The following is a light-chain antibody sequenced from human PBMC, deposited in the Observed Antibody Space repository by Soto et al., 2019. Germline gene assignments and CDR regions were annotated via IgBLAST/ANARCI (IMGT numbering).Light chain of an antibody. CDR2: GNN. CDR3: QSYDTSLSEV. V-gene: IGLV1-40*01. J-gene: IGLJ3*02. Sequence: QPVLTQPPSVSGAPGQRVTISCTGTSSNIGAGYDVHWYQQLPGTAPKLLIYGNNNRPSGVPDRFFGSKSGTSASLAITGLQAEDEAGYYCQSYDTSLSEVFGGGTKLTVL. CDR1: SSNIGAGYD.